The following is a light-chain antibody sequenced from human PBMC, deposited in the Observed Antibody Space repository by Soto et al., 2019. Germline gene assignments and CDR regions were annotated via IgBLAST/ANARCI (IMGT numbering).Light chain of an antibody. V-gene: IGKV3-20*01. CDR3: QQYGSSPKT. J-gene: IGKJ1*01. CDR2: GAS. Sequence: EIVMTQSPATLSVSPGARATLSCRASQSVSSNLAWYQQKPGQAPRLLIYGASSRATGIPDRFSGSGSGTDFTLTISRLEPEDFAVYYCQQYGSSPKTFGQGTKVAIK. CDR1: QSVSSN.